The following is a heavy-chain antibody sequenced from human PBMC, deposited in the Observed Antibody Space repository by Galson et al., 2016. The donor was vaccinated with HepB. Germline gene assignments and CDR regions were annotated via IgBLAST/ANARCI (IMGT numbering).Heavy chain of an antibody. D-gene: IGHD6-19*01. Sequence: SLRLSCAASGFTFSTYSMNWVRQPPGKGLEWVSSISSGTYIYYADSLKGRFTISSDNAKNSLYLQMNSLTAEDTAVYYCASRHSGWYYFDFWGQGTLVTVSS. CDR3: ASRHSGWYYFDF. V-gene: IGHV3-21*01. CDR2: ISSGTYI. CDR1: GFTFSTYS. J-gene: IGHJ4*02.